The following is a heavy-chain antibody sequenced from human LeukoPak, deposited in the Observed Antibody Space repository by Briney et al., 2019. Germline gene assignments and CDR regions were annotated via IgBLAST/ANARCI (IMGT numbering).Heavy chain of an antibody. V-gene: IGHV3-48*03. Sequence: PGGSLRLSCATSGFTFSSYEMNWVRQAPGKGLEWVSYISSSGSTIYYANSVKGRFTISRDNVKNSLDLPIDSLKGRETAVYYCANAGVRYYDILTGYRDSYYMDVWGKGTTVTISS. CDR3: ANAGVRYYDILTGYRDSYYMDV. CDR1: GFTFSSYE. CDR2: ISSSGSTI. D-gene: IGHD3-9*01. J-gene: IGHJ6*03.